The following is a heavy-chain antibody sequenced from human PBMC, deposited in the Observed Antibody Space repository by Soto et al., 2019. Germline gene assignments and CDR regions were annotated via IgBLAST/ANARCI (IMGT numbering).Heavy chain of an antibody. D-gene: IGHD1-1*01. CDR2: TRFSGGII. J-gene: IGHJ4*02. CDR1: GFTFSTSS. Sequence: EAQLVESGGGLVQPGGSLRLSCAASGFTFSTSSMSWVRQAPGKGLEWVSYTRFSGGIIYYADSVRGRFTISRDNAKNSLYLEMNSVRADDTAVYYCVREIIRATTGPYWGQGTLVTVSS. V-gene: IGHV3-48*01. CDR3: VREIIRATTGPY.